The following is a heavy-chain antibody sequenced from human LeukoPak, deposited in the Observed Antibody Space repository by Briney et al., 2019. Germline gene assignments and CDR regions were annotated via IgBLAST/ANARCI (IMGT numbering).Heavy chain of an antibody. CDR1: GGSISSGDYY. CDR2: IYYSGST. D-gene: IGHD2/OR15-2a*01. V-gene: IGHV4-30-4*01. Sequence: SETLSLTCTVSGGSISSGDYYWSWIRQPPGKGLEWIGYIYYSGSTYYNPSLKSRVTISVDTSKNQFSLKLSPVTAADTAVYYCARGGMTFHNWFDPWGQGTLVTVSS. CDR3: ARGGMTFHNWFDP. J-gene: IGHJ5*02.